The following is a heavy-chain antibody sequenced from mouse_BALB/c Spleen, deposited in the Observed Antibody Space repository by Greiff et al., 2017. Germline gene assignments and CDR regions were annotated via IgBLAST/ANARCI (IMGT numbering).Heavy chain of an antibody. J-gene: IGHJ3*01. Sequence: DVHLVESGGGLVQPGGSRKLSCAASGFTFSSFGMHWVRQAPEKGLEWVAYISSGSSTIYYADTVKGRFTISRDNPKNTLFLQMTSLRSEDTAMYYCARSGNPWFAYWGQGTLVTVSA. V-gene: IGHV5-17*02. CDR2: ISSGSSTI. CDR1: GFTFSSFG. CDR3: ARSGNPWFAY. D-gene: IGHD2-1*01.